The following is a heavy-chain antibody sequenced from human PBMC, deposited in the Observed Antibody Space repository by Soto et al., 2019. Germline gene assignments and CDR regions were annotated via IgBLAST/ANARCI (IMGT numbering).Heavy chain of an antibody. CDR1: GYTFTSYD. J-gene: IGHJ6*02. CDR3: ARGKSWDALVPAAYNYYYYYGMDV. CDR2: MNPNSGNT. V-gene: IGHV1-8*01. D-gene: IGHD2-2*01. Sequence: QVQLVQSGAEVKKPGASVKVSCKASGYTFTSYDINWVRQATGQGLEWMGWMNPNSGNTGYAQKFQGRVTMTRNTSISTDYMELSSLRSEDTAVDYCARGKSWDALVPAAYNYYYYYGMDVWGQGTTVTVSS.